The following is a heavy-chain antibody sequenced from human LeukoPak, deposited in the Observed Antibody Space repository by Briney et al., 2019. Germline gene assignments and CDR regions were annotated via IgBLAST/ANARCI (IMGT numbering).Heavy chain of an antibody. V-gene: IGHV3-7*01. CDR2: IKQDGSEK. CDR1: GFTFSSYW. J-gene: IGHJ4*02. Sequence: GGSLRLSCAASGFTFSSYWMSWVRQAPGKGLEWVANIKQDGSEKYYVDSVKGRFTISRDNAKNSLYLQMNSLRAEDTAVYYCAKEISYYDSRGYFEYWGQGTLVTVSS. D-gene: IGHD3-22*01. CDR3: AKEISYYDSRGYFEY.